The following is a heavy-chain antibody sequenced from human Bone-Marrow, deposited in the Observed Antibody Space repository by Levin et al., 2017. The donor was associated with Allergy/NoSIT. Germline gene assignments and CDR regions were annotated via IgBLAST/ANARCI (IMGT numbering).Heavy chain of an antibody. J-gene: IGHJ3*01. CDR3: ARRSVSTGAFDV. CDR1: GASVSSSKW. Sequence: SETLSLTCTVSGASVSSSKWWSWIRQPPGKGLEWIGEAYHIGSTSFNPSLRNRVSISLDQSNNLFSLRMMSVAAADTAMYFCARRSVSTGAFDVWGEGRRV. D-gene: IGHD2-2*01. CDR2: AYHIGST. V-gene: IGHV4-4*02.